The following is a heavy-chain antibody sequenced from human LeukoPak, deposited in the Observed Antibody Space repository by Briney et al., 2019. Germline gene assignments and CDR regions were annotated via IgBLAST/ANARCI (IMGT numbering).Heavy chain of an antibody. J-gene: IGHJ4*02. CDR2: INPDTGDK. CDR1: GYTFTNYH. D-gene: IGHD2-21*02. CDR3: ARTTSMTASGYDY. V-gene: IGHV1-8*03. Sequence: ASVKVSCKSSGYTFTNYHINWVRQPSGQGLEWMTWINPDTGDKGYARKFQDRVTITTDTSISTAYMELSSLSSEDTAVYFCARTTSMTASGYDYWGQGTLVTVSS.